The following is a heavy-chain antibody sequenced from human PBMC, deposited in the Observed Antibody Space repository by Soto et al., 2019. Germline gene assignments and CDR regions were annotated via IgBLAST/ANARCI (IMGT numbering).Heavy chain of an antibody. CDR1: GGSISGDYY. CDR2: IYYSGSS. Sequence: SETLSLTCSVSGGSISGDYYWSWIRQSPEKGLEWIGYIYYSGSSYSNPALQSRLSMSLDTSKNQFSLKLSSVTAADTAVYYCARGGLYSRRFDYWGQGTLVTVSS. D-gene: IGHD5-18*01. V-gene: IGHV4-30-4*08. J-gene: IGHJ4*02. CDR3: ARGGLYSRRFDY.